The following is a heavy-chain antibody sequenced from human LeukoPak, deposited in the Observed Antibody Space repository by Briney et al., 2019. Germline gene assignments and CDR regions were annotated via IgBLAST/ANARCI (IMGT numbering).Heavy chain of an antibody. Sequence: ASVKVSCKASGYTFTSYYMHWVRQAPGQGLEWMGIINPSGGSTRYAQKFQGRVTMTRDTSTSTVYMELSSLRSEDTAVYYCARNPVTTKYFDYWGQRTLVTVSS. J-gene: IGHJ4*02. CDR1: GYTFTSYY. CDR2: INPSGGST. D-gene: IGHD4-17*01. CDR3: ARNPVTTKYFDY. V-gene: IGHV1-46*01.